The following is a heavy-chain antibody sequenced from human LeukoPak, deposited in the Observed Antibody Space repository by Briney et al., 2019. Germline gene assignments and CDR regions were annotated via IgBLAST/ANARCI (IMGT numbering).Heavy chain of an antibody. J-gene: IGHJ4*02. CDR1: GFTFSIFA. CDR2: ISGSGGST. V-gene: IGHV3-23*01. CDR3: AKGGLQQWLVRGGYFDY. Sequence: GGSLRLSCAASGFTFSIFAMGWVRHAPGGGLECGSAISGSGGSTYYADSVKGRFTISRDNSKNTLYLQLNSLRAEDTAVYYCAKGGLQQWLVRGGYFDYWGQGALVTVSS. D-gene: IGHD6-19*01.